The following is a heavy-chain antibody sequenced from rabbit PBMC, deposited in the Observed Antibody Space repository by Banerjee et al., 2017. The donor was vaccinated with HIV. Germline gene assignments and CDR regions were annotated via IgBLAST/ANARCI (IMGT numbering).Heavy chain of an antibody. CDR2: IYAGSRGST. D-gene: IGHD1-1*01. J-gene: IGHJ3*01. Sequence: EESGGDLVKPEGSLTLTCTASGFSFSSSYWIYWVRQAPGKGLEWIACIYAGSRGSTYYASWAKGRFTISKTSSTTVDLKMTSLTAADTATYFCARTYGSSTGYYMSRLDLWGPGTLVTVS. CDR3: ARTYGSSTGYYMSRLDL. CDR1: GFSFSSSYW. V-gene: IGHV1S45*01.